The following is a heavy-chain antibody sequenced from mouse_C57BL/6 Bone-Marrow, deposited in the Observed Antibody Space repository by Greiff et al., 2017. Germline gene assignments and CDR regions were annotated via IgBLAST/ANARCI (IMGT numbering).Heavy chain of an antibody. V-gene: IGHV5-17*01. CDR2: ISSGSSTI. CDR3: ARNYYGGFAY. J-gene: IGHJ3*01. CDR1: GFTFSDYG. Sequence: EVKVVESGGGLVKPGGSLKLSCAASGFTFSDYGMHWVRQAPEKGLEWVAYISSGSSTIYYADTVKGRFTISRDNAKNTLFLQMTSLRSEDTAMYYCARNYYGGFAYWGQGTLVTVSA. D-gene: IGHD1-1*01.